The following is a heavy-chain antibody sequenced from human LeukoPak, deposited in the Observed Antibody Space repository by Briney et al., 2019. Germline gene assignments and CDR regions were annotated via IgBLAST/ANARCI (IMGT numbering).Heavy chain of an antibody. CDR3: ARDLERSGFDP. V-gene: IGHV3-48*03. D-gene: IGHD6-19*01. CDR2: ISSSGSTK. CDR1: GFTISSYE. J-gene: IGHJ5*02. Sequence: GGTLRLTCAASGFTISSYEMNWVSESPGKGLGWVSYISSSGSTKDYADSVKGRFTISGDNAKNSLYLQMNSLRAEDTSVYYCARDLERSGFDPWGQETLVSVSS.